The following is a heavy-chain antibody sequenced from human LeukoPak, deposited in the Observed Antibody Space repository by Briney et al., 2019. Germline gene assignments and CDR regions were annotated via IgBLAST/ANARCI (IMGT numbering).Heavy chain of an antibody. Sequence: SETLSLTCTVSGGSISTYYWNWIRQPPGKGLEWIGEINHSGSTNYNPSLKSRVTISVDTSKNQFSLKLSSVTAADTAVYYCARGLSAIVYWGQGTLVTVSS. J-gene: IGHJ4*02. D-gene: IGHD2-15*01. CDR1: GGSISTYY. CDR3: ARGLSAIVY. CDR2: INHSGST. V-gene: IGHV4-34*01.